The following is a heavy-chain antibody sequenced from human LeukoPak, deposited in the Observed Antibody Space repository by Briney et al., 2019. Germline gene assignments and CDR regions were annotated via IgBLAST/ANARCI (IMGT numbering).Heavy chain of an antibody. CDR3: ARDAPIGIFASMGAFDI. CDR2: IYSGGST. V-gene: IGHV3-66*01. D-gene: IGHD3-16*02. J-gene: IGHJ3*02. CDR1: GFTVSSNY. Sequence: GGSLRLSCAASGFTVSSNYMSWVRQAPGKGLEWVSVIYSGGSTYYADSVKGRFTISRDNSKNTLYLQMNSLRAEDTAVYYCARDAPIGIFASMGAFDIWGQGTMVTVSS.